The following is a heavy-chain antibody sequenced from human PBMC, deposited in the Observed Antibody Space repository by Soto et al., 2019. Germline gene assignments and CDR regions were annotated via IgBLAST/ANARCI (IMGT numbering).Heavy chain of an antibody. V-gene: IGHV4-31*03. J-gene: IGHJ5*02. CDR1: GGSISSGGYY. CDR3: ARELGYCSGGSCRFFWFDP. CDR2: IYYSGST. Sequence: PSETLSLTCTVSGGSISSGGYYWSWIRQHPGKGLEWIGYIYYSGSTYYNPSLKSRVTISVDTSKNQFSLKLSSVTAADTAVYYCARELGYCSGGSCRFFWFDPWGQGTLVTVYS. D-gene: IGHD2-15*01.